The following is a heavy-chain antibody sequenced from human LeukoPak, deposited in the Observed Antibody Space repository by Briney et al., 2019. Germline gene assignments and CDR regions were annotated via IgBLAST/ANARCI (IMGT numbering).Heavy chain of an antibody. J-gene: IGHJ4*02. CDR2: IKLKVDGGTT. CDR3: IAITVGG. Sequence: GGSLRLSCEASGFTFSSVWMNWVRQAPGKGLEWVGRIKLKVDGGTTDYAAPVKDRFTISRDDSENTVYLEMNSLKTEDTAVYYCIAITVGGWGQGTLVTVSS. CDR1: GFTFSSVW. V-gene: IGHV3-15*01. D-gene: IGHD2-8*02.